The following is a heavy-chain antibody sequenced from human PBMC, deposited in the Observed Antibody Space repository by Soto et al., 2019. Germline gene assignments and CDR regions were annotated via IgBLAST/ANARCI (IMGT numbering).Heavy chain of an antibody. CDR3: ATEAYSYEPGYALYGIDV. Sequence: ASVKVSCKASGYTFTSYSMHWVRQAPGQRLEWMGRINAGNGNTKYSQKFQGRVTITRDTSASTAYMELSSLRSEDTAVYYCATEAYSYEPGYALYGIDVWGQGTTVTVSS. V-gene: IGHV1-3*01. CDR1: GYTFTSYS. CDR2: INAGNGNT. J-gene: IGHJ6*02. D-gene: IGHD5-18*01.